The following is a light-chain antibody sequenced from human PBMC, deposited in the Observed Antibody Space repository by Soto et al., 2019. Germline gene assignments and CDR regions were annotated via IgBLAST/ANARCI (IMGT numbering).Light chain of an antibody. CDR2: DND. CDR1: SSNIGNNN. V-gene: IGLV1-51*01. J-gene: IGLJ3*02. Sequence: QSVLTQPPSVSGAPGQKVTISCSGSSSNIGNNNVFWYQQLPGTAPKFLIYDNDNRPSGIPDRFSGSKSGTSATLGITGLQTGDEADFCCGAWDGSLNAVVFGGGTKLTVL. CDR3: GAWDGSLNAVV.